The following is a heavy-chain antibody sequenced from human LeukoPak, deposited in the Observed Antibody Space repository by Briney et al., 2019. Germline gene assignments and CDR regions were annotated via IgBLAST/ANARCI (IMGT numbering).Heavy chain of an antibody. Sequence: TSETLSLTCAVYGGSFSGYYWSWIRQPPGKGLEWIGEINHSGSTNYNPSLKSRVTISVDTSKNQFSLKLSSVTAADTAVYYCARRASGSYRNINYYYYYMDVWGKGTTVTISS. V-gene: IGHV4-34*01. CDR2: INHSGST. CDR3: ARRASGSYRNINYYYYYMDV. D-gene: IGHD1-26*01. J-gene: IGHJ6*03. CDR1: GGSFSGYY.